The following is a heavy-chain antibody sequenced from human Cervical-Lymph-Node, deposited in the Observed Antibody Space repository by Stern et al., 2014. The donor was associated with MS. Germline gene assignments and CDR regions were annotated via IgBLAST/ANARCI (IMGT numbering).Heavy chain of an antibody. CDR2: IYWDDHK. D-gene: IGHD2-8*02. CDR3: ARIQAGGGAFDI. V-gene: IGHV2-70*01. J-gene: IGHJ3*02. CDR1: GFSLSTSGMR. Sequence: QVTLRESGPALVQPTQTLTLTCTFSGFSLSTSGMRVSWIRQPPVSALEWLALIYWDDHKYYTPSLKTRLTISKDSSKNLVVLTMTNMDPVDTATYYCARIQAGGGAFDIWGQGTMVTVSS.